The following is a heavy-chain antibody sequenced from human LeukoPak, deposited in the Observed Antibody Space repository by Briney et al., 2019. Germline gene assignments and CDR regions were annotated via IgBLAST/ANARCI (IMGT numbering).Heavy chain of an antibody. CDR3: ARDPYNTILYRLAH. Sequence: GGSLGLSCAGSGFAFCTHAMSWVRQAPGVGLEWGSSISADGQVTYYADSVEGRFTVSRDNSKSTLYLQLNSLRAEDTATYYCARDPYNTILYRLAHWGQGTLVTVSS. CDR1: GFAFCTHA. D-gene: IGHD3-10*01. J-gene: IGHJ4*02. CDR2: ISADGQVT. V-gene: IGHV3-23*01.